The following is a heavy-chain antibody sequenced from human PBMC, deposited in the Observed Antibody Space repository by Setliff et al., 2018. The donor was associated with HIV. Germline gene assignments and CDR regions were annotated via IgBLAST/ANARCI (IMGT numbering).Heavy chain of an antibody. J-gene: IGHJ4*02. Sequence: LRLSCAASGFNFKTYGMTWVRQAPGKGLEWVARIRNKKNGGTTYYAAPVEGRFTISRDDSKNTLSLQMNSLKTEDTAIYYCTTDLGSGRFSWNNNWGQGTLVTVSS. D-gene: IGHD1-26*01. CDR2: IRNKKNGGTT. CDR1: GFNFKTYG. V-gene: IGHV3-15*01. CDR3: TTDLGSGRFSWNNN.